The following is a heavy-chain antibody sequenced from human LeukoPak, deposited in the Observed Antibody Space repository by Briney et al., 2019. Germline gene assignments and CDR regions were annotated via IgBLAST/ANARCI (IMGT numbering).Heavy chain of an antibody. CDR1: GITFNNYA. Sequence: PGGSLRLSCAASGITFNNYAMSWVRQAPGKGLEWVSDISGSGGVTHYAESVKGRFTISRDNSKNTLYLQMNSLRAEDTAVYYCAKSVGWVKYYFDYWGQGTLVTVSS. D-gene: IGHD6-19*01. V-gene: IGHV3-23*01. CDR3: AKSVGWVKYYFDY. CDR2: ISGSGGVT. J-gene: IGHJ4*02.